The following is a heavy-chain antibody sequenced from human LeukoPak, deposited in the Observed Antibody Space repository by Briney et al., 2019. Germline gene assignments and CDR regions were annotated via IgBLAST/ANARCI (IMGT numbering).Heavy chain of an antibody. J-gene: IGHJ4*02. CDR1: GGSISSSSYY. CDR3: ASGYTNGVCYMIY. V-gene: IGHV4-39*01. CDR2: IYYSGST. Sequence: SETLSLTCTVSGGSISSSSYYWGWIRQPPGKGLEWIGSIYYSGSTYYNPSLKSRVAISVDTSKNQFSLKLSSVTAADTAVYYCASGYTNGVCYMIYWGQGTLVTVSS. D-gene: IGHD2-8*01.